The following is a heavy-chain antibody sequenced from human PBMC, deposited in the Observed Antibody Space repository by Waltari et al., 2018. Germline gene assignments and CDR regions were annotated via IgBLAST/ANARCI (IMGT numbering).Heavy chain of an antibody. CDR2: ISGSGGRT. D-gene: IGHD4-17*01. CDR1: GFTFSSYA. Sequence: EVQLLESGGGLVQPGGSLRLSCAASGFTFSSYAMSWVRQAPGKGLEWVSAISGSGGRTYYADSVKGRFTISRDNSKNTLYLQMNSLRAEDTAVYYCAKDRANEVGDYGRGAFDIWGQGTMVTVSS. V-gene: IGHV3-23*01. J-gene: IGHJ3*02. CDR3: AKDRANEVGDYGRGAFDI.